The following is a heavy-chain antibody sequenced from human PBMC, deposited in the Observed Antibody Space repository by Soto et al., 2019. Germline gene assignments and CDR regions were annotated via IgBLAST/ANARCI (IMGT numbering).Heavy chain of an antibody. D-gene: IGHD6-13*01. CDR2: IHCSGST. Sequence: SETLSLTCTVSGGPISSYYWSWIRQPPGKGLEWIGLIHCSGSTNYNPSLKSRVTISVDTSKNQFSLKLTSVAAADTAVYYCARGGVAPAHYFYYGMAVWGQATTVT. V-gene: IGHV4-59*01. J-gene: IGHJ6*02. CDR3: ARGGVAPAHYFYYGMAV. CDR1: GGPISSYY.